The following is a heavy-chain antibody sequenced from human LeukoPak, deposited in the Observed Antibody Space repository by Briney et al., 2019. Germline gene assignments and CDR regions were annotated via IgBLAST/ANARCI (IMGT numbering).Heavy chain of an antibody. CDR2: IYYSGSN. Sequence: PSETLSLTCTVSGGSISSYYWSWIRQPPGKGLEWIGYIYYSGSNNYNPSLKSRVTISVDTSKNQFSLKLSSVTAADTAVYYCARVTDYGDYLDYWGQGTLVTVSS. CDR1: GGSISSYY. CDR3: ARVTDYGDYLDY. J-gene: IGHJ4*02. D-gene: IGHD4-17*01. V-gene: IGHV4-59*01.